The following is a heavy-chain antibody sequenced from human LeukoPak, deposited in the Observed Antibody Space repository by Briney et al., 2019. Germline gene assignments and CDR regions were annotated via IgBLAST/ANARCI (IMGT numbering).Heavy chain of an antibody. CDR3: AKAQAATPTYYFDY. Sequence: PGGSLRLSCAASGFTFSSYAMHWVRQAPGKGLEWVSGISWNSGSIGYADSVKGRFTISRDNAKNSLYLQMNSLRAEDTALYYCAKAQAATPTYYFDYWGQGTLVTVSS. V-gene: IGHV3-9*01. J-gene: IGHJ4*02. CDR2: ISWNSGSI. CDR1: GFTFSSYA. D-gene: IGHD2-15*01.